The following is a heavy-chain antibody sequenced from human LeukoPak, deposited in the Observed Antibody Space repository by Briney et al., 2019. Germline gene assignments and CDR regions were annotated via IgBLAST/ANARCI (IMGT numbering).Heavy chain of an antibody. J-gene: IGHJ4*02. CDR2: ISWNGAII. D-gene: IGHD5-18*01. CDR3: AKEITSGFSNGCAFYY. CDR1: GFTFADYA. Sequence: GGSLRLSCAASGFTFADYAMHWVRQVPGEGLEWVSCISWNGAIIGYADSVKGRFTISRDNAQNSLYLQMNSLRAEDTALYYCAKEITSGFSNGCAFYYWGQGTLVTVSS. V-gene: IGHV3-9*01.